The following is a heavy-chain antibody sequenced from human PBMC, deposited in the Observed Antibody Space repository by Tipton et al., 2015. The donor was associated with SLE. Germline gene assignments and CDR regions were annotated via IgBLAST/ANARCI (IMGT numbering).Heavy chain of an antibody. CDR1: GFTFSTYE. CDR2: IGHGGTTI. D-gene: IGHD6-19*01. CDR3: ARGPQASAGFDY. J-gene: IGHJ4*02. Sequence: QLVQSGGGFVQPGGSLRLSCEVSGFTFSTYEMNWVRQAPGKGLEWVSYIGHGGTTIYYADSVKGRFTISRDSAKSSLYLQMNSLRVEDTAVYYCARGPQASAGFDYWGQGTLVSISS. V-gene: IGHV3-48*03.